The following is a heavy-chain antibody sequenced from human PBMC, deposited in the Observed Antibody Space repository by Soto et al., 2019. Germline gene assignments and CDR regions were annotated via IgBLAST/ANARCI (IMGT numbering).Heavy chain of an antibody. V-gene: IGHV4-4*02. CDR1: SGSISSSNW. CDR2: IYHSGST. Sequence: QVQLQESGPGLVKPSGTLSLTCAVSSGSISSSNWWSWVRQPPGKGLEWIGEIYHSGSTNYNPSLQSSVTNTRDKFQNQFSLKLNFVTAAEPAVYYCAELYQFWSGQSEYMDVWGKGTTVTVS. D-gene: IGHD3-3*01. CDR3: AELYQFWSGQSEYMDV. J-gene: IGHJ6*03.